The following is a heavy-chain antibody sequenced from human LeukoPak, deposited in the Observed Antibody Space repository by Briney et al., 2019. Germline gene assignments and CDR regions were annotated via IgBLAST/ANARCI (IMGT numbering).Heavy chain of an antibody. D-gene: IGHD6-6*01. CDR3: ARDGAGDSSSSLEGFDYYYYFMDV. CDR2: ISAYNGNT. J-gene: IGHJ6*03. Sequence: EASVKVSCKASGYTFTSYGMSWVRQAPGQGLEWMGWISAYNGNTNYAQKLQGRVTMTTDTSTSTAYMELRSLRSDDTAVYYCARDGAGDSSSSLEGFDYYYYFMDVWGKGTTVTVSS. V-gene: IGHV1-18*01. CDR1: GYTFTSYG.